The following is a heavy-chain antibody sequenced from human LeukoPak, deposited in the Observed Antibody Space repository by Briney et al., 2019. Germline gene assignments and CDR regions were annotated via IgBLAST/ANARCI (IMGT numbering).Heavy chain of an antibody. CDR3: ARDPAGYSGYDYFDY. J-gene: IGHJ4*02. CDR2: ISTGGSTI. V-gene: IGHV3-48*04. CDR1: GFTFSSYW. Sequence: GGSLRLSCAASGFTFSSYWMSWVRQAPGKGLEWASYISTGGSTIYYADSVKGRFTISRDDAKNSLYLQMNSLRAEDTAVYYCARDPAGYSGYDYFDYWGQGTLVTVSS. D-gene: IGHD5-12*01.